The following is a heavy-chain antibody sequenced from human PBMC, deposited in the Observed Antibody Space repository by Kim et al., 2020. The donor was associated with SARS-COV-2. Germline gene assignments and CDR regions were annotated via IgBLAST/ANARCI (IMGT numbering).Heavy chain of an antibody. CDR2: INPSGGST. V-gene: IGHV1-46*01. J-gene: IGHJ4*02. D-gene: IGHD3-22*01. Sequence: ASVKVSCKASGYTFTSYYMHWVRQAPGQGLEWMGIINPSGGSTSYAQKFQGRVTMTRDTSTSTVYMELSSLRSEDTAVYYCARGARAAGITMIVVVITTLDYWGQGTLVTVSS. CDR1: GYTFTSYY. CDR3: ARGARAAGITMIVVVITTLDY.